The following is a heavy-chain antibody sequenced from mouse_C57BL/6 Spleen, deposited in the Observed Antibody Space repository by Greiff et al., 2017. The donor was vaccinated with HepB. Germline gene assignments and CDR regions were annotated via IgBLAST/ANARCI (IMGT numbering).Heavy chain of an antibody. CDR1: GYTFTSYW. Sequence: QVQLKQPGAELVRPGTSVKLSCKASGYTFTSYWMHWVKQRPGQGLEWIGVIDPSDSYTNYNQKFKGKATLTVDTSSSTAYMQLSSLTSEDSAVYYCARYDTGGWFAYWGQGTLVTVSA. J-gene: IGHJ3*01. CDR3: ARYDTGGWFAY. V-gene: IGHV1-59*01. CDR2: IDPSDSYT. D-gene: IGHD1-1*01.